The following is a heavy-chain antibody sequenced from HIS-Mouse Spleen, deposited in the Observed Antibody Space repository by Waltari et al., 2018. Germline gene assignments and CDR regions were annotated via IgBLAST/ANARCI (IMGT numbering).Heavy chain of an antibody. CDR1: GFTVSSNY. Sequence: EVQLVESGGGLVQPGGSLRLSCAASGFTVSSNYMSWVRQAPGKGVAWVPFIVTGGSTYSPDSVKGRFTISRDNSKNTLYLQMNSLRAEDTAVYYCARTGVHYFDYWGQGTLVTVSS. CDR3: ARTGVHYFDY. CDR2: IVTGGST. V-gene: IGHV3-66*01. J-gene: IGHJ4*02. D-gene: IGHD7-27*01.